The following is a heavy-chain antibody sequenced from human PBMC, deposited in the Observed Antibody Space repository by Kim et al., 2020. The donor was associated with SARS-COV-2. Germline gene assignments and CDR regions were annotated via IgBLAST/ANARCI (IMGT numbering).Heavy chain of an antibody. J-gene: IGHJ6*02. Sequence: SETLSLTCTVSGGSISSSSYYWGWIRQPPGKGLEWIGSIYYSGSTYYNPSLKSRVTISVDTSKNQFSLKLSSVTAADTAVYYCARRGSGLWFGELSDQYYYYGRDVWGQGTTVTVSS. CDR2: IYYSGST. V-gene: IGHV4-39*01. D-gene: IGHD3-10*01. CDR3: ARRGSGLWFGELSDQYYYYGRDV. CDR1: GGSISSSSYY.